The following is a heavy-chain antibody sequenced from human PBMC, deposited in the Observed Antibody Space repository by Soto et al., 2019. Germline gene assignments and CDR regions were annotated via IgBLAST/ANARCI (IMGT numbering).Heavy chain of an antibody. Sequence: QVQLQESGPGLVKPSETLSLTCTVSGGSISSYYWSWIRQPPGKGLEWIGYIYYSGSTNYNPSLKSRVTISVDTSKNQFSLKLSSVTAADTAVYYCASYYYDSSGYPKTQGGWFDPWGQGTLVTVSS. CDR1: GGSISSYY. CDR2: IYYSGST. CDR3: ASYYYDSSGYPKTQGGWFDP. J-gene: IGHJ5*02. D-gene: IGHD3-22*01. V-gene: IGHV4-59*01.